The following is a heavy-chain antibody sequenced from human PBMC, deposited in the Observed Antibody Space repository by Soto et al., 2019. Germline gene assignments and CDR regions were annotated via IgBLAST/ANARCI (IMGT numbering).Heavy chain of an antibody. CDR3: ARDLGGWPDY. Sequence: ASVKVSCKASGYTFTGYYMHWVRQAPGQGLEWMGWINASNGNTKYSQKFQGRVTITRDTSASTAYMELSSLRSEDTAVYYCARDLGGWPDYWGQGTPVTVSS. CDR1: GYTFTGYY. D-gene: IGHD2-15*01. V-gene: IGHV1-3*01. CDR2: INASNGNT. J-gene: IGHJ4*02.